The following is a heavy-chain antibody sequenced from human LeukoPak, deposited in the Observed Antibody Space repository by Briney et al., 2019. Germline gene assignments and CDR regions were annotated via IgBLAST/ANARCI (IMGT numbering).Heavy chain of an antibody. Sequence: GESLKISCKGSGYSFTSYWIGWVRQMPGKGLEWMGILYPGDSDTTYSPSFQGQVTISADKSISTAYLQWSSLKASDTAMYYCARGGRWLQQNFDCWGQGTLDTVSS. CDR3: ARGGRWLQQNFDC. J-gene: IGHJ4*02. CDR2: LYPGDSDT. CDR1: GYSFTSYW. D-gene: IGHD5-24*01. V-gene: IGHV5-51*01.